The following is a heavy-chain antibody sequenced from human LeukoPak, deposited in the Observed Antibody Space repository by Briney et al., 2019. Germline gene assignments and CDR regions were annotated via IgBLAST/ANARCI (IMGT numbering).Heavy chain of an antibody. CDR1: GYSISSGYY. CDR3: ARVPLRFLEPFDY. Sequence: PSETLSLTCAVSGYSISSGYYWGWIRQPPGKGLEWIGSIYHSGSTYYNPPLKSRVTISVDTSKNQFSLKLSSVTAADTAVYYCARVPLRFLEPFDYWGQGTLVTVSS. D-gene: IGHD3-3*01. J-gene: IGHJ4*02. V-gene: IGHV4-38-2*01. CDR2: IYHSGST.